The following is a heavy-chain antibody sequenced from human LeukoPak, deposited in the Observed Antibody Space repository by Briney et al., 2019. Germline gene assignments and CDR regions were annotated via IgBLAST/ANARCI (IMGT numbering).Heavy chain of an antibody. CDR2: ISAYNGNT. J-gene: IGHJ3*02. Sequence: EASVKVSCKASGYTFTSYGISWVRQAPGQGLEWMGWISAYNGNTNYAQKLQGRVTMTTDTSTSTAHMELRSLRSDDTAVYYCARDLGYCSGGSCASDASDIWGQGTMVTVSS. V-gene: IGHV1-18*01. CDR1: GYTFTSYG. D-gene: IGHD2-15*01. CDR3: ARDLGYCSGGSCASDASDI.